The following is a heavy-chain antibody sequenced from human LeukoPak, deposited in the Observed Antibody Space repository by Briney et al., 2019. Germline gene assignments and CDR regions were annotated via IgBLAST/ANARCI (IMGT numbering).Heavy chain of an antibody. J-gene: IGHJ6*03. CDR1: GGSISSYY. CDR3: ARQAVVVPAAIRDYYYYYMDV. V-gene: IGHV4-4*09. CDR2: IYTSGST. Sequence: SETLSLTCTVSGGSISSYYWSWIRQPPGKGLEWIGYIYTSGSTNYNPSLKSRVTISVDTSKNQFSLKLSSVTAADTAVYYCARQAVVVPAAIRDYYYYYMDVWGKGTTVTVSS. D-gene: IGHD2-2*02.